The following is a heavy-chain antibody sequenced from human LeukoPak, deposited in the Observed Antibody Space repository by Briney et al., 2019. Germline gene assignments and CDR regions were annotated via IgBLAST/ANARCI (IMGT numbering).Heavy chain of an antibody. V-gene: IGHV3-30*02. CDR3: AKSDGFGELLSPFDY. CDR2: IRYDGSNK. D-gene: IGHD3-10*01. CDR1: GFTFSSYG. Sequence: GGSLRLSCAASGFTFSSYGMHWVRQAPGKGLEWVAFIRYDGSNKYYADSVKGRFTISRDNSKNTLYLQMNSLRAEDTAVYYCAKSDGFGELLSPFDYWGQGTLVAVSS. J-gene: IGHJ4*02.